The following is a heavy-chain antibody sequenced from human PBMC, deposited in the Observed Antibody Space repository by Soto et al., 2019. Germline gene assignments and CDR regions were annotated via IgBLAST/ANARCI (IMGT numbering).Heavy chain of an antibody. CDR3: AKPAARRDYYYYGMDV. CDR2: IIPIFGTA. D-gene: IGHD6-6*01. V-gene: IGHV1-69*13. CDR1: GGTFSSYA. J-gene: IGHJ6*02. Sequence: ASVKVCCKASGGTFSSYAISWVRHAPGQGLEWMGGIIPIFGTANYAQKFKGRVTITADESTSTAYMELSSLRSEDTAVYYCAKPAARRDYYYYGMDVWGQGTTVTVSS.